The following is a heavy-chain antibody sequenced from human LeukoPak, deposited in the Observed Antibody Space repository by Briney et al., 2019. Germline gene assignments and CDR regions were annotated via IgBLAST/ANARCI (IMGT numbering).Heavy chain of an antibody. CDR3: ARWLQSLAYFDH. Sequence: PGGSLRLSCAASGFTVSSNYMSRVRQAPGKGLEWVSVIYSGGSTNYADSVKGRFTISRDNSKNTLYLQMNSLRAEDTAVYYCARWLQSLAYFDHWGQGTLVTVSS. V-gene: IGHV3-53*01. CDR2: IYSGGST. J-gene: IGHJ4*02. CDR1: GFTVSSNY. D-gene: IGHD5-24*01.